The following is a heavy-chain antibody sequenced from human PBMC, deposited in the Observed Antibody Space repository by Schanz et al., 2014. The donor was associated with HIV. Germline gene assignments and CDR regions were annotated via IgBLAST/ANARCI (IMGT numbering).Heavy chain of an antibody. CDR3: ARGQPLVQRWFDP. J-gene: IGHJ5*02. CDR1: GFTITSYG. V-gene: IGHV3-23*01. CDR2: ISAGVGTA. D-gene: IGHD6-13*01. Sequence: EEQLLESGGGLVQPGGSLRLSCAVSGFTITSYGMSWVRQAPGKGLEWVSTISAGVGTASYADSVKGRFTISRDNSKNTLYLQMNSLRAEDTAVYYCARGQPLVQRWFDPWGQGTLVTVS.